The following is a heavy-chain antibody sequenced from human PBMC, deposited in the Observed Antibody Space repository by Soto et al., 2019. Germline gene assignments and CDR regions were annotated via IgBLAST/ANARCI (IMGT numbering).Heavy chain of an antibody. Sequence: QVHLVQSGAEVKKPGASVKVSCKCSGYTFTSYGITWVRQAPGQGLEWMGWISAHMGNTDYAQKLQGRVTVTRDTSTSTAYMELRSLGSDDTAVYDCARGRYGDYWGQGALVTVSS. J-gene: IGHJ4*02. D-gene: IGHD1-1*01. CDR1: GYTFTSYG. CDR2: ISAHMGNT. CDR3: ARGRYGDY. V-gene: IGHV1-18*01.